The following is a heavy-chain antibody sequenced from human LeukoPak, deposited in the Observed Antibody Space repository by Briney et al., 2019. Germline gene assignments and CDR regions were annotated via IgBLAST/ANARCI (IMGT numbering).Heavy chain of an antibody. Sequence: GGSLRLSCAASGFSVSTYYMDWVRQAPGKGLEWVSVIHSDGNTQYADSVKGRFTISRDDSKNSLYLQMNSLKAEDTAVYYCARATSRCTYCVCRSDYYYYMDVWGKGTTVTVSS. V-gene: IGHV3-66*02. J-gene: IGHJ6*03. CDR1: GFSVSTYY. CDR3: ARATSRCTYCVCRSDYYYYMDV. D-gene: IGHD2-8*01. CDR2: IHSDGNT.